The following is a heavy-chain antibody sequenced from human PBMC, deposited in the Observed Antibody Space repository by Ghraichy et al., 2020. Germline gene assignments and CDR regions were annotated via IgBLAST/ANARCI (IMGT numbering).Heavy chain of an antibody. D-gene: IGHD2-21*02. V-gene: IGHV3-30-3*01. CDR2: ISYDGSNK. CDR1: GFTFSSYA. Sequence: GESLNISCAASGFTFSSYAMHWVRQAPGKGLEWVAVISYDGSNKYYADSVKGRFTISRDNSKNTLYLQMNSLRAEDTAVYYCARVGESYCGGDCYSGGGFDYWGQGTLVTVSS. CDR3: ARVGESYCGGDCYSGGGFDY. J-gene: IGHJ4*02.